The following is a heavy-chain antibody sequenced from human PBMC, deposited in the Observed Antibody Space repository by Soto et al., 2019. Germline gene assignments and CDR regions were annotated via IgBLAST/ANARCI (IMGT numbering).Heavy chain of an antibody. CDR1: GFTFSSYS. D-gene: IGHD6-13*01. CDR3: AREIAAAGSYYYYYYMDV. V-gene: IGHV3-21*01. Sequence: GGSLRLSCAASGFTFSSYSMNWVRQAPGKGLEWVSSISSSSSYIYYADSVKGRFTISRDNAKNSLYLQMNSLRAEDTAVYYCAREIAAAGSYYYYYYMDVWGKGTTVTVS. CDR2: ISSSSSYI. J-gene: IGHJ6*03.